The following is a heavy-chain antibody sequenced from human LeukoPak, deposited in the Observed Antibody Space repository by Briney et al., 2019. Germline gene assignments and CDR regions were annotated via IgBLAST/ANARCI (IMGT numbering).Heavy chain of an antibody. V-gene: IGHV1-8*01. J-gene: IGHJ4*02. CDR2: MNPNSGNT. CDR1: GYTFTSYD. D-gene: IGHD3-22*01. Sequence: GASVKVSCKASGYTFTSYDINWVRQATGQGLEWMGWMNPNSGNTGYAQKFQGRVTMTRNTSISTAYMELSSLRSEDTAVYYCARMGYYYDSSGSDLDPFDYWGQGTLVTVSS. CDR3: ARMGYYYDSSGSDLDPFDY.